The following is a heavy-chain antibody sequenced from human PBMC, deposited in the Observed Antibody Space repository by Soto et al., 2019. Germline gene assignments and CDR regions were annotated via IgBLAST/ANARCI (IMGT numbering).Heavy chain of an antibody. CDR1: GFTFGDYA. D-gene: IGHD3-10*01. V-gene: IGHV3-49*03. CDR2: IRSKAYGGTT. Sequence: GGSLRLSCTASGFTFGDYAMSWFRQAPGKGLEWVGFIRSKAYGGTTEYAASVKGRFTISRDDSKSIAYLQMNSLKTEDTAVYYCTSALGNCGFGEFNIPLKYRGQGTLVTVSS. CDR3: TSALGNCGFGEFNIPLKY. J-gene: IGHJ4*02.